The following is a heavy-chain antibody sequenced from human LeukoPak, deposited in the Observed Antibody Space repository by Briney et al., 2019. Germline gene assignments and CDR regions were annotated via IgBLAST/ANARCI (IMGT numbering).Heavy chain of an antibody. J-gene: IGHJ4*02. Sequence: ASVKVSCKASGYTLITYAMQWVRQAPGQRLEWMGWINAGNDNIKYSQNFQGRVTITRDTSASTVFMELSSLRSEDTAVYYCARDMVNRGSGSYLDYWGQGTLVTVSS. CDR1: GYTLITYA. V-gene: IGHV1-3*01. CDR3: ARDMVNRGSGSYLDY. D-gene: IGHD3-10*01. CDR2: INAGNDNI.